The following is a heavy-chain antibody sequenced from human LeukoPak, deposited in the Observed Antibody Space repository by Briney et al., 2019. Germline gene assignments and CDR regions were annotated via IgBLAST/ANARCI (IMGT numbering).Heavy chain of an antibody. J-gene: IGHJ4*02. D-gene: IGHD3-22*01. Sequence: GGSLRLSCAASGFTFSSYSMNWVRQAPGKGLEWVSSISSSSSYIYYADSVKGRFTISRDNAKNSLYLQMNSLRAEDTAVYYSARDSPLRYDSSGYYPDYWGQGTLVTVSS. CDR3: ARDSPLRYDSSGYYPDY. CDR2: ISSSSSYI. V-gene: IGHV3-21*01. CDR1: GFTFSSYS.